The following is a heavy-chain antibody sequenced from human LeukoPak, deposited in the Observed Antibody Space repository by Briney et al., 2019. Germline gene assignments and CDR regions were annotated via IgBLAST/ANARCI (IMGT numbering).Heavy chain of an antibody. CDR1: GSTFGDYA. CDR2: IGWNSGSI. J-gene: IGHJ4*02. D-gene: IGHD4-17*01. V-gene: IGHV3-9*01. CDR3: ARDDLSCGDDPLYFDY. Sequence: GGSLRLSCAASGSTFGDYAMHWVRQAPGKGLEWVSRIGWNSGSIAYADSVKGRFTISRDNSKNTLYLQMNSLRAEDTAVYYCARDDLSCGDDPLYFDYWGQGTLVTVSS.